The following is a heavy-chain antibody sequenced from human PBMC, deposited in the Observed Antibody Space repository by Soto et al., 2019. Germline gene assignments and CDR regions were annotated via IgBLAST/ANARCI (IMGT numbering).Heavy chain of an antibody. D-gene: IGHD6-6*01. CDR3: ARPLTYSSSSLGYFQH. Sequence: QVQLVQSGAEVKKPGSSVKVSCKASGGTFSSYAISWVRQAPGQGLEWMGGIIPIFGTANYAQKFQGRVTITADEATSTADRELSSLRSEDTAVYYCARPLTYSSSSLGYFQHWGQGTLVTVSS. J-gene: IGHJ1*01. CDR2: IIPIFGTA. V-gene: IGHV1-69*01. CDR1: GGTFSSYA.